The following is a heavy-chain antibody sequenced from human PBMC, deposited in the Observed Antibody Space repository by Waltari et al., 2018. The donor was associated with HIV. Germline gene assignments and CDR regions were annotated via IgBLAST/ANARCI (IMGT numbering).Heavy chain of an antibody. D-gene: IGHD3-22*01. CDR3: AKDGEYYYDSSPFFDY. CDR2: SSGSGGST. Sequence: EVQLLESGGGLVQPGGSLRLSCAASGFTFSSYAMSWVRQAPGKGLEWVSASSGSGGSTYYADSVKGRFTISRDNSKNTLYLQMNSLRAEDTAVYYCAKDGEYYYDSSPFFDYWGQGTLVTVSS. J-gene: IGHJ4*02. V-gene: IGHV3-23*01. CDR1: GFTFSSYA.